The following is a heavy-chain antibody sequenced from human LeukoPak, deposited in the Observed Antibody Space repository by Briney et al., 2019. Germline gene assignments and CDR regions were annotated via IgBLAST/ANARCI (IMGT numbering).Heavy chain of an antibody. Sequence: PGGSLRLSCAASGFIFSSYIMNWVRQAPGKGLEWISYINSRSTIIKVAASVKGRIIISRDNGKNSLYLELNSLRAEDTALYYCAREGIGYYIDGWGKGATVIVSS. J-gene: IGHJ6*03. CDR3: AREGIGYYIDG. V-gene: IGHV3-48*01. D-gene: IGHD2-15*01. CDR2: INSRSTII. CDR1: GFIFSSYI.